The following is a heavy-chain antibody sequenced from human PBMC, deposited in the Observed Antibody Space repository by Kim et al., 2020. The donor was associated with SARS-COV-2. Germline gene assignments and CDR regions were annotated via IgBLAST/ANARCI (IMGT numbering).Heavy chain of an antibody. J-gene: IGHJ4*02. Sequence: SETLSLTCAVYGGSFSGYYWSWIRQPPGKGLEWIGEINHSGSTNYNPSLKSRVTISVDTSKNQFSLKLSSVTAADTAVYYCARVEYSSGWYDYWGQGTLVTVSS. CDR2: INHSGST. V-gene: IGHV4-34*01. CDR1: GGSFSGYY. D-gene: IGHD6-19*01. CDR3: ARVEYSSGWYDY.